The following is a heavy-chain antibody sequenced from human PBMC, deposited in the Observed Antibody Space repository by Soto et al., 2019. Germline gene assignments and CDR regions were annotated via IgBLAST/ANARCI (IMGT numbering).Heavy chain of an antibody. V-gene: IGHV6-1*01. CDR2: TYYRSKWYN. CDR1: GDSVSSNSAA. J-gene: IGHJ2*01. Sequence: QVQLQQSGPGLVKPSQTLSLTCAISGDSVSSNSAAWNWIRQSPSRGLEWLGRTYYRSKWYNDYAVSVKSRITINPDTSKNQFSLQLNSVTPEDTAVYYCARDMGLGYSSSSPSWYFDLWGRGTLVTVSS. CDR3: ARDMGLGYSSSSPSWYFDL. D-gene: IGHD6-6*01.